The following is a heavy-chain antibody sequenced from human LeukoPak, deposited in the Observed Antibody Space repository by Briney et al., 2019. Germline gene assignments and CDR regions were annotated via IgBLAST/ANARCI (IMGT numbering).Heavy chain of an antibody. V-gene: IGHV3-23*01. D-gene: IGHD3-9*01. Sequence: GGSLRLSCTASGFTFSSLAMTWVRQAPGKGLEWVSTIRSNGDTTYNADSVKGRFTISRDNSKHTLYLQMNSLRAEDTAVYYCAKDVSYYDILTDLDKGYFDYWGQGTPVTVSS. J-gene: IGHJ4*02. CDR3: AKDVSYYDILTDLDKGYFDY. CDR1: GFTFSSLA. CDR2: IRSNGDTT.